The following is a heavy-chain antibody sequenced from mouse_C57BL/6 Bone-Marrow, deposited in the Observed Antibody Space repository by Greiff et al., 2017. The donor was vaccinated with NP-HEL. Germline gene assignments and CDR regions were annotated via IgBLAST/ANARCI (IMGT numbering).Heavy chain of an antibody. CDR2: IYPGNSDT. J-gene: IGHJ4*01. CDR3: LVWLRRRGAMDY. Sequence: EVQLQESGTVLARPGASVKMSCKTSGYTFTSYWMHWVKQRPGQGLEWIGAIYPGNSDTSYNQKFKGKAKLTAVTSASTAYMELSSLTNEDSAVYYCLVWLRRRGAMDYWGQGTSVTVSS. D-gene: IGHD2-2*01. CDR1: GYTFTSYW. V-gene: IGHV1-5*01.